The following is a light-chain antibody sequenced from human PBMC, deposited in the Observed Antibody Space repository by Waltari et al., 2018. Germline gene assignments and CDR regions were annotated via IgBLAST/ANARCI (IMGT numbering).Light chain of an antibody. V-gene: IGKV1-8*01. CDR1: QGISSY. CDR3: QQYYSYLT. Sequence: AIRITQSPSSLSASTGDRVTITCRASQGISSYLAWYQQKPGKAPNLLIYAASTLQSGVPSRFSVSGSGTDFTLTISCLQSEDFATYYCQQYYSYLTFGQGTKLEIK. CDR2: AAS. J-gene: IGKJ2*01.